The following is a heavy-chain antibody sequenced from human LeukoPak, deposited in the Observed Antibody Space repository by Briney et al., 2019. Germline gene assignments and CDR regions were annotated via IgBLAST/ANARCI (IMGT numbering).Heavy chain of an antibody. D-gene: IGHD2-2*01. CDR2: IYYSGST. Sequence: SETLSLTCTVSGGSISSSSYYWGWIRQPPGKGLEWIGSIYYSGSTYYNPSLKSRVTISVDTSKNQFSLKLSSVTAADTAVYYCARDGGVVPAAKDWFDPWGQGTLVTVSS. V-gene: IGHV4-39*07. CDR1: GGSISSSSYY. CDR3: ARDGGVVPAAKDWFDP. J-gene: IGHJ5*02.